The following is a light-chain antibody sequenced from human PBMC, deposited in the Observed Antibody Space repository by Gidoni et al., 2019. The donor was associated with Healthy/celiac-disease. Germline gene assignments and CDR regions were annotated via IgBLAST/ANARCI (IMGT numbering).Light chain of an antibody. V-gene: IGKV3-20*01. J-gene: IGKJ2*01. CDR3: QQYGSSPRT. CDR2: GAS. CDR1: QSVSSSY. Sequence: EIVLTQSPGTLSLSPGERATLSCRASQSVSSSYLAWYQQTPGQAPRLLIYGASSRATGIPDRCSGSGSGTDFTLTISRLEPEDFTGYYCQQYGSSPRTFGQXTKLEIK.